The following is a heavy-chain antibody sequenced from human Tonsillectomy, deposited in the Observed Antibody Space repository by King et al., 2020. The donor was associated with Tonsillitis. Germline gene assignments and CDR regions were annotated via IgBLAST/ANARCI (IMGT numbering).Heavy chain of an antibody. CDR1: GFIFSNYA. Sequence: VQLVESGGGLVQPGGSLRLSCSASGFIFSNYALHWVRQPPGKGLEVVSSISSNGGSTYYPDSGKGRFTISKDNSKNTLYLQMSSLRAEDTAVYYCVKGSPYGDSIFDYWGQGTLVTVSS. CDR2: ISSNGGST. D-gene: IGHD4-17*01. V-gene: IGHV3-64D*06. CDR3: VKGSPYGDSIFDY. J-gene: IGHJ4*02.